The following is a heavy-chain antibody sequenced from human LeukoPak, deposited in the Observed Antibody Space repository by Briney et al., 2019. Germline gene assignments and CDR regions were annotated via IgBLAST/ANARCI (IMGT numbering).Heavy chain of an antibody. D-gene: IGHD4-17*01. CDR2: IDTSGST. CDR3: AREGIYGDYRH. Sequence: SETLSLTCTVSGGSISSGSYYWSWIRQPAGKGLEWIGRIDTSGSTNYNPSLKSRVTMSADTSKKQFSLKLRSVAAADTAVYYCAREGIYGDYRHWGQGTLVTVSS. J-gene: IGHJ4*02. V-gene: IGHV4-61*02. CDR1: GGSISSGSYY.